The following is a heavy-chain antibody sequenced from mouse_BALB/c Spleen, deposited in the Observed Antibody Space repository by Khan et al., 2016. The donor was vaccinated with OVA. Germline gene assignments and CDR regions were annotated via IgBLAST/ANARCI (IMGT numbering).Heavy chain of an antibody. Sequence: QMQLEESGPGLVAPSQSLSITCTISGFSLTNYGVHWVRQPPGKGLEWLVLMWSDGSTTYNSALKSRLTISKDNSKSQVFLKMNSLQTDDTAMYFCARQPYYHYNVMDYGGQGNSVTVSS. J-gene: IGHJ4*01. D-gene: IGHD2-10*01. CDR1: GFSLTNYG. CDR3: ARQPYYHYNVMDY. CDR2: MWSDGST. V-gene: IGHV2-6-1*01.